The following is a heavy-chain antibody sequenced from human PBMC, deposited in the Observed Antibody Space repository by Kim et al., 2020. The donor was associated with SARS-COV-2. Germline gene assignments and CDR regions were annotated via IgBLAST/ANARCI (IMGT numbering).Heavy chain of an antibody. CDR1: GGSISTKY. V-gene: IGHV4-59*13. Sequence: SETLSLTCTVSGGSISTKYWSWLRQPPGKGLEWIGYIYYRGSTNYNPSLKSRVTMSVDTSKNQFSLKLTSVTAAYTAVYYGARETEYNWFDTWGQGTLV. J-gene: IGHJ5*02. CDR3: ARETEYNWFDT. CDR2: IYYRGST.